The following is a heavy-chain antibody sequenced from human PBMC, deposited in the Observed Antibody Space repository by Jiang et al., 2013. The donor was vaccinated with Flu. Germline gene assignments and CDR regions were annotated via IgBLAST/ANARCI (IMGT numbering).Heavy chain of an antibody. Sequence: LLKPSETLSLTCTVSSGSIRNYYWTWIRQPPGKGLEWLGHIHYSGRTNYSPSLKSRVTISVDTSKNQFSLKLNSVTAADTAVYYCARDHGDYEPPYGLDVWGQGTTVTVSS. J-gene: IGHJ6*02. V-gene: IGHV4-59*13. CDR3: ARDHGDYEPPYGLDV. CDR1: SGSIRNYY. D-gene: IGHD4-17*01. CDR2: IHYSGRT.